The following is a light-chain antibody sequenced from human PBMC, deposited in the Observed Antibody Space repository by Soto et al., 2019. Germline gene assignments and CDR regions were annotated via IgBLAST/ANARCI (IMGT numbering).Light chain of an antibody. CDR3: QQYNTYSWT. CDR1: QGISSR. J-gene: IGKJ1*01. CDR2: DAS. V-gene: IGKV1-5*01. Sequence: EIVMTQSPSTLSVSTGDTATLSCRASQGISSRLAWYQQKPGKAPKLLLYDASTMPSGIPARFSGSRSGTEFTLTISRLQPDDFATYYCQQYNTYSWTFGQGTKV.